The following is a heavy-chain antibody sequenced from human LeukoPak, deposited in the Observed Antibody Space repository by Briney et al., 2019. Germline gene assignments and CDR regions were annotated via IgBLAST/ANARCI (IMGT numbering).Heavy chain of an antibody. CDR2: IIPIFGTA. CDR3: ARNLWFGELYPYGMDV. Sequence: SVKVSCKASGGTFSSYAISWVRQAPGQGLEWMGGIIPIFGTANYAQKFQGRVTITADKSMSTAYMELSSLRSEDTAVYYCARNLWFGELYPYGMDVWGKGTTVTVSS. J-gene: IGHJ6*04. D-gene: IGHD3-10*01. V-gene: IGHV1-69*06. CDR1: GGTFSSYA.